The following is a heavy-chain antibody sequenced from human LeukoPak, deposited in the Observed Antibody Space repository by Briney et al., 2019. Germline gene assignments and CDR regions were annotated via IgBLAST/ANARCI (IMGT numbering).Heavy chain of an antibody. CDR2: IWYDGSNK. Sequence: GGSLRLSCAASGFTFSSYGMHWVRQAPGKGLEWVAVIWYDGSNKYYADSVKGRFTISRDNSKNTLYLQMNSLRAEDTAVYYCARDPPPDCSSTSCPLYGMGVWGQGTTVTVSS. CDR3: ARDPPPDCSSTSCPLYGMGV. J-gene: IGHJ6*02. V-gene: IGHV3-33*01. CDR1: GFTFSSYG. D-gene: IGHD2-2*01.